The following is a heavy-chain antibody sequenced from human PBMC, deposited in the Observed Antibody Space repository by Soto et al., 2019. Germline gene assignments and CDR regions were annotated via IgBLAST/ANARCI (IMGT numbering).Heavy chain of an antibody. D-gene: IGHD1-1*01. CDR2: INSDGSST. V-gene: IGHV3-74*01. Sequence: EVQLVESGGGLVQPGGSLRLSCAASGFTFSSYWMHWVRQAPGKGLVWVSRINSDGSSTSYADSVKGRFTISRDNAKNTLYLQMNSLSAEDTAVYYCATEAPPTTWGWGDAFDIWGQGTMVTVSS. CDR3: ATEAPPTTWGWGDAFDI. J-gene: IGHJ3*02. CDR1: GFTFSSYW.